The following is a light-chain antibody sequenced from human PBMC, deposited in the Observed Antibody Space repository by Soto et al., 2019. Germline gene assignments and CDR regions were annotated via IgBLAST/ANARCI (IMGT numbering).Light chain of an antibody. CDR1: QSISSY. Sequence: DIQMTQSPSSLSASVGDRVTITCRASQSISSYLNWYQQKPGKAPKLLIYAASSLQSVVPSRFNGSGCGPAFPLTICLLRPEYFATDYCQHGYSSALPFGGGTKVQLK. CDR2: AAS. J-gene: IGKJ4*01. V-gene: IGKV1-39*01. CDR3: QHGYSSALP.